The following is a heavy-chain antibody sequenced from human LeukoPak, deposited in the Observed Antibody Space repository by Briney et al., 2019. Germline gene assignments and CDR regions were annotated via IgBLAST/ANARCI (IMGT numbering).Heavy chain of an antibody. CDR2: INHSGST. J-gene: IGHJ6*03. V-gene: IGHV4-34*01. CDR3: AREKGGDIAAHYYYYMDV. D-gene: IGHD6-6*01. Sequence: NPSETLSLTCAVYGGSFSGYYWSWIRQPPGKGLEWIGEINHSGSTNYNPSLKSRVTISVDTSKNQFSLKLSSVTAADTAVYYCAREKGGDIAAHYYYYMDVWGKGTTVTVSS. CDR1: GGSFSGYY.